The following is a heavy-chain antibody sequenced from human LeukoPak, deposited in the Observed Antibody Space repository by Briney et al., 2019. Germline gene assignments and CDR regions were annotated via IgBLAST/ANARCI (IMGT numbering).Heavy chain of an antibody. CDR2: IFYSGSA. Sequence: LRLSCAASGFTFSSYAMSWVRQAPGKGLEWIGYIFYSGSAYYNPSLKSRVTISVDTSKNQFSLKLSSVTAADTAVYYCARGSTLIRGFDYWGQGTLVTVSS. CDR3: ARGSTLIRGFDY. D-gene: IGHD2/OR15-2a*01. J-gene: IGHJ4*02. V-gene: IGHV4-31*02. CDR1: GFTFSSYA.